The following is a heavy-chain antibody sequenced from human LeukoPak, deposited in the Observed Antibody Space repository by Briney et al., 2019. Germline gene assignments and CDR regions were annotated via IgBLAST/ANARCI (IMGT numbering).Heavy chain of an antibody. V-gene: IGHV3-30-3*01. D-gene: IGHD3-3*01. J-gene: IGHJ4*02. Sequence: GGSLRLSCAASGFTFSDCALHWVRQAPGKGLEWVAVISYNGTNKYYADSVKGRFTISRDNSKNTLFLQMNSLRAEDTAVYYCAKEGLRFLEWSTLDYWGQGTLVTVSS. CDR2: ISYNGTNK. CDR1: GFTFSDCA. CDR3: AKEGLRFLEWSTLDY.